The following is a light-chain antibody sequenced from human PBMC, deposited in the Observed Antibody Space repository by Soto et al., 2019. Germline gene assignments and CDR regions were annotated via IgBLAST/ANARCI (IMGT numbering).Light chain of an antibody. CDR2: EGS. CDR1: SSDVGSYNI. Sequence: QSALTQPASVSGSPGQSITISCTGTSSDVGSYNIVSWYQQHPGKAPKLMIYEGSKRPSGVSNRFSGSKSGNTASLTISGLQAEDEADYYCCSYAGSSTLGVFGGGTQLTVL. CDR3: CSYAGSSTLGV. V-gene: IGLV2-23*01. J-gene: IGLJ2*01.